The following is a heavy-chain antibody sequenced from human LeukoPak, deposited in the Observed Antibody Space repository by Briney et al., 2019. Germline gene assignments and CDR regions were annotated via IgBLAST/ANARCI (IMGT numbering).Heavy chain of an antibody. V-gene: IGHV3-48*03. J-gene: IGHJ4*02. CDR3: ASAYYDILTGQGFFDY. CDR2: ISSSGSTI. Sequence: GGSLRLSCAASGFTFSSYEMNWVRQAPGKGLEWVSYISSSGSTIYYADSVKGRFTISRDNAKNSLYLQMNSLRAEDTAVYYCASAYYDILTGQGFFDYWGQGTLVTGSS. CDR1: GFTFSSYE. D-gene: IGHD3-9*01.